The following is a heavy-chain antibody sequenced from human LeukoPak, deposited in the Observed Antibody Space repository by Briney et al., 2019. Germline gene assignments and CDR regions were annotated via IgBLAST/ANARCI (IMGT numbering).Heavy chain of an antibody. J-gene: IGHJ4*02. CDR3: ARGLYGSDSY. CDR1: GFSISSDIW. Sequence: SGPRSRTCAVSGFSISSDIWWFLVREPPGYALGWIGEFYHRGRANYNPSLKSRVNMSVDKSKNQFSLSLSSVTAADTAVYHCARGLYGSDSYWGQGNLVTVSS. V-gene: IGHV4-4*02. D-gene: IGHD6-19*01. CDR2: FYHRGRA.